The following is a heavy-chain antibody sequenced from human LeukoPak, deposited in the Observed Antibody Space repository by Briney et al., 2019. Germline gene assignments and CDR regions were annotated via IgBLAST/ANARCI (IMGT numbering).Heavy chain of an antibody. V-gene: IGHV3-23*01. CDR1: GFSFSSYA. Sequence: SGGSLRLSCAASGFSFSSYAMSWVRQAPGKGLEWDSTISGSGGTTYYADSVKGRFTISRDNSKNTLYLQMNSLRAEDTAVYYCAKAKPAAGTFDYWGQGTLVTVSS. CDR2: ISGSGGTT. CDR3: AKAKPAAGTFDY. J-gene: IGHJ4*02. D-gene: IGHD6-13*01.